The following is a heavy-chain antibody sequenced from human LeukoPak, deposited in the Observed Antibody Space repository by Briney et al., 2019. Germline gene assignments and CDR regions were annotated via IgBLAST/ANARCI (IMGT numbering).Heavy chain of an antibody. CDR3: ARDWMALRRDYYYGMDV. CDR2: MSYDGTNK. Sequence: GGSLRLFCVASGFTFSRYAMHWVRQGPGKGLEWVAVMSYDGTNKYYADSVKGRFTISRDNSKNTLYLQMNSLRGEDTSVYYCARDWMALRRDYYYGMDVWGQGTTVTVSS. CDR1: GFTFSRYA. J-gene: IGHJ6*02. D-gene: IGHD5-24*01. V-gene: IGHV3-30-3*01.